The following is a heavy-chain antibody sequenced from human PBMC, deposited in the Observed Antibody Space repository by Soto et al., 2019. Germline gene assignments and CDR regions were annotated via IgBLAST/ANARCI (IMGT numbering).Heavy chain of an antibody. D-gene: IGHD6-6*01. J-gene: IGHJ3*02. CDR1: GFTFSSYA. CDR3: ARGIAARPVAFDI. V-gene: IGHV3-30-3*01. Sequence: PGGSLRLSCAASGFTFSSYAMHWVRQAPGKGLEWVAVISYDGSNKYYADSVKGRFTISRDNSKNTLYLQMNSLRAEDTAVYYCARGIAARPVAFDIWRQETMVTFSS. CDR2: ISYDGSNK.